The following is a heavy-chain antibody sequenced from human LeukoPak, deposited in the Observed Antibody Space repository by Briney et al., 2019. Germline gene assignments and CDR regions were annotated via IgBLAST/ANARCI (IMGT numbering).Heavy chain of an antibody. D-gene: IGHD2-2*01. Sequence: ASVKVSCRASGYTFTNYGVNWVRQAPGQGLEWMGWINTNTRNPTYAQGFTGRFVFSLDTSLSTAYLQISSLKAEDTAVYYCARDKYQLPYEIDYWGQGALVTVSS. CDR2: INTNTRNP. V-gene: IGHV7-4-1*02. J-gene: IGHJ4*02. CDR3: ARDKYQLPYEIDY. CDR1: GYTFTNYG.